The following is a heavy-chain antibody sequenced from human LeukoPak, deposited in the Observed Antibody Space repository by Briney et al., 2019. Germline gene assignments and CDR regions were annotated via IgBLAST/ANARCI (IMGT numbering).Heavy chain of an antibody. CDR3: ARGRAMATYYYYYYYMDV. V-gene: IGHV4-4*07. Sequence: SETLSLTCTVSGGSISSYYWSWIRQPPGKGLEWIGRIYTSGSTNYNPPLKRRVTMSVDTSKNQFSLKLSSVTAADTAVYYCARGRAMATYYYYYYYMDVWGKGTTVTVSS. CDR1: GGSISSYY. D-gene: IGHD5-18*01. CDR2: IYTSGST. J-gene: IGHJ6*03.